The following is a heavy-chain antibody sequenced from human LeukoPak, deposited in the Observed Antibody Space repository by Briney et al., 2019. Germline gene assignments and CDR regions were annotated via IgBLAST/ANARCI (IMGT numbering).Heavy chain of an antibody. Sequence: SETLSLTCTVSGGSISSSSYYWGWIRQPPGKGLEWIGSIYYSGSTYYNPSLKSRVTISVDTSKNQFSLKLSSVTAADTAVYYCARRRGFYYDSSSKDYYYYYMDVWGKGTTVTVSS. CDR1: GGSISSSSYY. CDR3: ARRRGFYYDSSSKDYYYYYMDV. D-gene: IGHD3-22*01. J-gene: IGHJ6*03. V-gene: IGHV4-39*01. CDR2: IYYSGST.